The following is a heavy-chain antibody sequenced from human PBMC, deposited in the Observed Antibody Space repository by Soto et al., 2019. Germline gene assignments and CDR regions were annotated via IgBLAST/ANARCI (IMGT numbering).Heavy chain of an antibody. CDR2: IIPIFGTA. D-gene: IGHD1-20*01. J-gene: IGHJ6*02. CDR3: ARAGVTGTTKKYYGMDV. CDR1: EGTFSSYA. Sequence: SVKVAGRASEGTFSSYASSWVRRAPGQGLEWMGRIIPIFGTANYAQKFQGRVTITADESTSTDSMELRSLRSADTAVYYCARAGVTGTTKKYYGMDVWAQGTTVTVSS. V-gene: IGHV1-69*13.